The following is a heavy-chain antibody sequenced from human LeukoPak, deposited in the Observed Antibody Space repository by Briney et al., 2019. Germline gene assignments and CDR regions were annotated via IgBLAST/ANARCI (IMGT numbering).Heavy chain of an antibody. CDR3: ARRGDSPMIGDY. J-gene: IGHJ4*02. CDR1: GFTFSSYG. CDR2: LSNTNSI. Sequence: GGSLRLSCAASGFTFSSYGMSWVRQAPGKGLEWLSYLSNTNSIHYADSVKGRFTISRDNAKNSLYLQMDGLRAEDTAVYYCARRGDSPMIGDYWGQGTLVTVSS. V-gene: IGHV3-48*01. D-gene: IGHD2-21*01.